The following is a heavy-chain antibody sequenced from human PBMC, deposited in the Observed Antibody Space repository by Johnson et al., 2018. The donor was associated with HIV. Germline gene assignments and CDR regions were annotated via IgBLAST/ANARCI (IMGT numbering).Heavy chain of an antibody. D-gene: IGHD2-2*01. J-gene: IGHJ3*02. CDR2: IGTAGDT. CDR1: GFTFSSYY. V-gene: IGHV3-13*01. CDR3: ARSGYCSSTSCPDDAFDI. Sequence: VQLVESGGGLVQPGGSLRLSCAASGFTFSSYYIHWVRQATGKGLEWVSAIGTAGDTYYPGSVKGRFTISRENAKNSLYLQMNSLRAGDTAVYYCARSGYCSSTSCPDDAFDIWGQGTMVTVSS.